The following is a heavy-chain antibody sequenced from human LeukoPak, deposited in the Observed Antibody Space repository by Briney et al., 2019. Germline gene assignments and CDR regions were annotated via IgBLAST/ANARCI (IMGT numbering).Heavy chain of an antibody. CDR3: ARVPYCGGDCYPDAFDI. Sequence: GGSLRLSCAASGFTFSSYSMNWVRQAPGKGLEWVSSISSSSSYIYYADSVKGRFTISRDNAKNSLYLQMNSLRAEDTAVYYCARVPYCGGDCYPDAFDIWGQGTMVTVSS. CDR1: GFTFSSYS. CDR2: ISSSSSYI. D-gene: IGHD2-21*01. J-gene: IGHJ3*02. V-gene: IGHV3-21*01.